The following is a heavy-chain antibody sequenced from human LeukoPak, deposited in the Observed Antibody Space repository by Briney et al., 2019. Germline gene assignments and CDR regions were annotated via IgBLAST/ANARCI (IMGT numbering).Heavy chain of an antibody. CDR3: AREGGDRYCSSTSCYGNWFDP. CDR2: IYYSGST. D-gene: IGHD2-2*01. Sequence: SETLSLTCTVSGGSISSSSYYWGWIRQPPGKGLEWIGSIYYSGSTYYNPSLKSRVTISVDTSKNQFSLKLSSVTAADTAVYYCAREGGDRYCSSTSCYGNWFDPWGQGTLVTVSS. J-gene: IGHJ5*02. V-gene: IGHV4-39*07. CDR1: GGSISSSSYY.